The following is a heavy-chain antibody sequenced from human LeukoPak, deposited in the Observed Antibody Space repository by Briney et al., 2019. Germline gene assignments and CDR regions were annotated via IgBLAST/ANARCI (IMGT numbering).Heavy chain of an antibody. CDR1: GVSVSSYY. D-gene: IGHD3-16*01. J-gene: IGHJ4*02. Sequence: PSETLSLTCTVSGVSVSSYYWSWIRQPPGKGLEWIGYIYYCGNTNYNPSLKSRVAISIDTSKNQFSLKLSSVTAADTAVYYCARLKSPSYGASNFDYRGQGTLVTVSS. CDR3: ARLKSPSYGASNFDY. V-gene: IGHV4-59*02. CDR2: IYYCGNT.